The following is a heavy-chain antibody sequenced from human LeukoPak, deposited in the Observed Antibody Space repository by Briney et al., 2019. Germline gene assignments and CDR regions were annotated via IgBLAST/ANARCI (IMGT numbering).Heavy chain of an antibody. CDR1: GGSITNTNY. CDR3: AREGGPYRPLDY. V-gene: IGHV4-4*02. Sequence: SETLSLTCGVSGGSITNTNYWTWVRQPPGKGLEWIGEVNLQGSTNYNPSLMGRVAIAVDTSENHISLQLTSVTAADAAVYYCAREGGPYRPLDYSGQGTLVTVSS. J-gene: IGHJ4*02. CDR2: VNLQGST.